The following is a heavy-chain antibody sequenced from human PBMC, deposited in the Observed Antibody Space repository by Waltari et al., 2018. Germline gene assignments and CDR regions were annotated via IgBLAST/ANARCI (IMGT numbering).Heavy chain of an antibody. CDR2: INAGNGNT. J-gene: IGHJ5*02. D-gene: IGHD1-26*01. CDR1: GYTFTSYA. V-gene: IGHV1-3*01. Sequence: QVQLVQSGAEVKKPGASVKVSCKASGYTFTSYAMHLVRQAPGQRLEWMGWINAGNGNTKYSQKGKGRGTINRDTTAGTGYMEGGRLRSEDTAVEYCARDRSGSYWGWFDPWGQGTLVTVSS. CDR3: ARDRSGSYWGWFDP.